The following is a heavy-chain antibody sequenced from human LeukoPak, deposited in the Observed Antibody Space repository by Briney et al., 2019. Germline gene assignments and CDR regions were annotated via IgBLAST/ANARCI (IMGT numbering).Heavy chain of an antibody. V-gene: IGHV4-34*01. J-gene: IGHJ6*03. CDR1: GGSFRGYY. Sequence: SGTLSVTCAVHGGSFRGYYWAWIRQTPEAGLEWVGEMNPRGSTSYNPSTKSRLTISVYTSQNPFSLKLCSVTAADMAVYYCARGRQDVTMRVVVMTAVSYYLDVWGKETTVTVS. CDR3: ARGRQDVTMRVVVMTAVSYYLDV. D-gene: IGHD3-22*01. CDR2: MNPRGST.